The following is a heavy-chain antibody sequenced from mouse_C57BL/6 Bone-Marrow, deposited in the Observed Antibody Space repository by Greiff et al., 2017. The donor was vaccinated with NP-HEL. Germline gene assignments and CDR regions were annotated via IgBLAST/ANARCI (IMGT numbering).Heavy chain of an antibody. CDR2: IDPSDSYT. V-gene: IGHV1-50*01. CDR1: GYTFTSYW. CDR3: ARGGDYCGAY. Sequence: VQLQQPGAELVKPGASVKLSCKASGYTFTSYWMQWVKQRPGQGLEWIGEIDPSDSYTNYNQKFKGQATLTVDTSYSTAYLQLSSLPSEDSAVYDCARGGDYCGAYWGQGTLVTVSA. D-gene: IGHD1-1*01. J-gene: IGHJ3*01.